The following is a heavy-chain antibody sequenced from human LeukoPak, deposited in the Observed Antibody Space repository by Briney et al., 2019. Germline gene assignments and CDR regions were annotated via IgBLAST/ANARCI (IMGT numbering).Heavy chain of an antibody. J-gene: IGHJ4*02. D-gene: IGHD2-15*01. V-gene: IGHV4-59*01. CDR1: GGSIRSYF. CDR2: VYYSGST. CDR3: ARGGRYCSGGSCYSASFHFDY. Sequence: PSETLSLTCTVSGGSIRSYFWSWIRQPPGKGLEWIGYVYYSGSTNYNPSLKSRVTISVDTSKNQFSLKLSSVTAADTAVYYCARGGRYCSGGSCYSASFHFDYWGQGTLVTVSS.